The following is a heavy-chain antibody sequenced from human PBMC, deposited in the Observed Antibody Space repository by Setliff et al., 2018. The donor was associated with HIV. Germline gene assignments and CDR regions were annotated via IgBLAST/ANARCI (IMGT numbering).Heavy chain of an antibody. J-gene: IGHJ5*02. V-gene: IGHV1-46*01. CDR2: IHPSGGST. D-gene: IGHD2-15*01. Sequence: ASVKVSCKASGYTFTSYYIHWVRQAPGQGLAWMGVIHPSGGSTSYAQSFLDRVTMTRDTYTSTVYMELSRLGSEDTAVYYCARVRYCSGGSCYGGEYWFDPWGQGTLVTVSS. CDR3: ARVRYCSGGSCYGGEYWFDP. CDR1: GYTFTSYY.